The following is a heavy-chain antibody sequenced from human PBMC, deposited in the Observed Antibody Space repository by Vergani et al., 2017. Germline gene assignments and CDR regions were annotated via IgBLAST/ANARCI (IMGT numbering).Heavy chain of an antibody. CDR3: ARSRIYYGAGSPDY. Sequence: QVKLRESGPGLVKPSETLSLTCTVSGASVNSYYWSWIRQPPGKGLGWMGYVSFRGDTLYDPSVKGRMTISLNTSSNQFSLYLTSVTAADTAVYYCARSRIYYGAGSPDYWGQGTLVTVSS. J-gene: IGHJ4*02. D-gene: IGHD3-10*01. CDR1: GASVNSYY. V-gene: IGHV4-59*02. CDR2: VSFRGDT.